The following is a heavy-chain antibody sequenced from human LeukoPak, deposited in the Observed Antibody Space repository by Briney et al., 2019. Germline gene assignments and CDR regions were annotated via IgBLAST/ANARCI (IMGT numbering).Heavy chain of an antibody. V-gene: IGHV4-39*07. J-gene: IGHJ4*02. Sequence: SETLSLTCTVSGGSISSSSYYWGWIRQPPGKGLEWIGSIYYSGSTYYNPSLKSRVTISVDTSKNQFSLKLSSVTAADTAVYYCARLIAVVRRFDYWGQGTLVTVSS. CDR1: GGSISSSSYY. CDR3: ARLIAVVRRFDY. CDR2: IYYSGST.